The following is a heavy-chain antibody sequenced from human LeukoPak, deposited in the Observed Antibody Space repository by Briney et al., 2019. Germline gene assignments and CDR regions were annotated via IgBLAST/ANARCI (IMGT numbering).Heavy chain of an antibody. CDR2: ISGSGATT. V-gene: IGHV3-23*01. J-gene: IGHJ6*02. D-gene: IGHD2-8*02. CDR3: AKRALGYCTATSCTYAMDV. Sequence: GGSLILSCAASGFTFTTYAMNWVRQAPGKGLEWVSVISGSGATTYYADSVKGRFTISRDNSKSTVYLQMNSLRAGDTAVYYCAKRALGYCTATSCTYAMDVWGQGTTVTVSS. CDR1: GFTFTTYA.